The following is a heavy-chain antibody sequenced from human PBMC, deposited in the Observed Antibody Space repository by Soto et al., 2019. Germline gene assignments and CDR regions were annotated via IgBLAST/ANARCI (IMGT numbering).Heavy chain of an antibody. CDR3: ARDFCRSPTCLDY. CDR2: IQNDGSKK. J-gene: IGHJ4*02. CDR1: GFTFRNYG. V-gene: IGHV3-33*01. D-gene: IGHD2-2*01. Sequence: QVQLVESGGGVVQPGRSLRLSCAASGFTFRNYGMHWVRQAPGKGLEWVTAIQNDGSKKYYADSVKGRFTISRDDSKNALYMQMDSLRVEDTAVYYCARDFCRSPTCLDYWGQGNLVIVSS.